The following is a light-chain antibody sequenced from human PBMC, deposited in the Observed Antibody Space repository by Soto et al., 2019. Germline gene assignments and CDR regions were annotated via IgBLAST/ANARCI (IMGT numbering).Light chain of an antibody. V-gene: IGKV3-20*01. J-gene: IGKJ5*01. Sequence: EIVLTQSPGTLSLSPGERATLSCRASQSVSSTYFAWYQQKPGQAPRLLIYCTSSRATGIPDRFSGSGYGTDFPLTISRLEPEDFAVYCCQQYGNSPPTTFGQGTRLEIK. CDR1: QSVSSTY. CDR2: CTS. CDR3: QQYGNSPPTT.